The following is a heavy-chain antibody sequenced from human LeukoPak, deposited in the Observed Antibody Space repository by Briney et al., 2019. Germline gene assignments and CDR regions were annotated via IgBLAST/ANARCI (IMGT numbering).Heavy chain of an antibody. CDR3: ARGRSWCGDSCFDY. CDR2: INHSGST. CDR1: GGSFSGYY. V-gene: IGHV4-34*01. D-gene: IGHD4-17*01. Sequence: SETLSLTCAVYGGSFSGYYWSWIRQPPGKGLEWIGEINHSGSTNYNPSLKSRVTISVDTSKNQFSLKLSSVTAADTAVYYCARGRSWCGDSCFDYWGQGTLVTVSS. J-gene: IGHJ4*02.